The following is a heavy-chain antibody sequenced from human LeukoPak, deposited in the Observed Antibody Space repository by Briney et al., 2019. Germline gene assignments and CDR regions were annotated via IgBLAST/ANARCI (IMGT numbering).Heavy chain of an antibody. CDR2: IHSGGHT. V-gene: IGHV3-53*01. D-gene: IGHD3-10*01. CDR3: AREGHGEYYFDY. Sequence: GGSLRLSCAASGFSVSSQYTSWVRQAPGKGLEWVSIIHSGGHTDYADSVKGRFIISRDNSKNTVFLQMNSLTAEDTAVYYCAREGHGEYYFDYWGQGTLVTVSS. J-gene: IGHJ4*02. CDR1: GFSVSSQY.